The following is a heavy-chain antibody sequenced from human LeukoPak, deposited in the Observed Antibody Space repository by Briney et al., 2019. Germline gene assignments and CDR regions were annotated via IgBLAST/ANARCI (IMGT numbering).Heavy chain of an antibody. CDR1: GGSFRNYY. V-gene: IGHV4-34*01. Sequence: SETLSLTCAVYGGSFRNYYWSWIRQPPGKGLEWIGEINHSGSTNYNPSLKSRVTISVDTSNNQFSLILSSVTAAGTAVYYCARDPVVVTAIGWFDPWGQGTLVTVSS. J-gene: IGHJ5*02. CDR3: ARDPVVVTAIGWFDP. D-gene: IGHD2-21*02. CDR2: INHSGST.